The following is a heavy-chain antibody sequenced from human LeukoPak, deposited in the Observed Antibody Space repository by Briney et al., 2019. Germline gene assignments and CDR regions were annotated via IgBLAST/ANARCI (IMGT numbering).Heavy chain of an antibody. CDR1: GGSLSSYF. V-gene: IGHV4-4*07. D-gene: IGHD2-15*01. CDR2: IYTSGSI. J-gene: IGHJ2*01. Sequence: SETLSLTCTVSGGSLSSYFWSWIRQPAGQGLEWIGLIYTSGSINYNPSLKSRVTMSVDTYKNQISLKLSSVTAADTAVYYCARGCSGGSCGYLWGRGTLVTVSS. CDR3: ARGCSGGSCGYL.